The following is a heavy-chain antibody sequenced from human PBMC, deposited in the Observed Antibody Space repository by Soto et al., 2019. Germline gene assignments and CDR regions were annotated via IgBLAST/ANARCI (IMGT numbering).Heavy chain of an antibody. J-gene: IGHJ6*02. CDR2: ISYDGSNK. CDR1: GFTFSSYA. V-gene: IGHV3-30-3*01. CDR3: ARGAYGRGDYYYYYGMDV. D-gene: IGHD4-17*01. Sequence: GGSLRLSCAASGFTFSSYAMHWVRQAPGKGLEWVAVISYDGSNKYYADSVKGRFTISRDNSKNTLYLQMNGLRAEDTAVYYCARGAYGRGDYYYYYGMDVWGQGTTVTVSS.